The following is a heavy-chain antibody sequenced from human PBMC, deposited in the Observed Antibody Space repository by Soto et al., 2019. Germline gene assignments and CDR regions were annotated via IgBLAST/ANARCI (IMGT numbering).Heavy chain of an antibody. CDR3: ARPALHASGWNYFDL. CDR1: GFTFSPYA. D-gene: IGHD6-19*01. CDR2: INGNGATT. V-gene: IGHV3-23*01. J-gene: IGHJ4*02. Sequence: EEQLLESEGGLVQPGGSLRLSCAASGFTFSPYAMTWVRQTPEKGLAWVSTINGNGATTYYAESVKGRFSVSRDNSKDTLFLQMNSLRVDDTAVYYCARPALHASGWNYFDLWGRGTLVSVSS.